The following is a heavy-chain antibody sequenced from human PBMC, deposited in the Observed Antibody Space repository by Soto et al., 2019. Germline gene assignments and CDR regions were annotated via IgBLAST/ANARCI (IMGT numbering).Heavy chain of an antibody. Sequence: SETLSLTCTVSGGSISSYYWSWIRQPPGKGLEWIGYIYYSGGTNYNPSLKSRVTISVDTSKNQFSLKLSSVTAAATAVYYCARGVGDYDSSCYYCFDYWGQGTLVTVSS. CDR3: ARGVGDYDSSCYYCFDY. CDR2: IYYSGGT. D-gene: IGHD3-22*01. J-gene: IGHJ4*02. V-gene: IGHV4-59*01. CDR1: GGSISSYY.